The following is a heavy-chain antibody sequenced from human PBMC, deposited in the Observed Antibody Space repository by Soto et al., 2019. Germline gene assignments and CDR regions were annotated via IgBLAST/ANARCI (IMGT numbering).Heavy chain of an antibody. CDR1: GGSVSSGSYY. Sequence: SETLSLTCTVSGGSVSSGSYYWSWIRQPPGKGLEWIGYIYYSGSTNYNPSLKSRVTISVDTSKNQFSLKLSSVTAADTAVYYCARKGAGTGYYYYYGMDVWGQGTTVTVSS. J-gene: IGHJ6*02. V-gene: IGHV4-61*01. D-gene: IGHD6-13*01. CDR2: IYYSGST. CDR3: ARKGAGTGYYYYYGMDV.